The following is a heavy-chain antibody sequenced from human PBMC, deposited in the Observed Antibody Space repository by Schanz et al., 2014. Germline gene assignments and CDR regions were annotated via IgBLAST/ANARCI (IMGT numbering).Heavy chain of an antibody. CDR1: GYTFTSYG. CDR3: ARALFGSGHGDV. J-gene: IGHJ3*01. CDR2: VSANSGGT. V-gene: IGHV1-2*02. D-gene: IGHD3-10*01. Sequence: QVQLVQSEAAVKKPGASVKVSCKASGYTFTSYGISWVRQAPGQGLEWMGWVSANSGGTNYAQKFQGRVTMTRDTSISTAYMELSRLKSDDTAVYYCARALFGSGHGDVWGQGTMVTVSS.